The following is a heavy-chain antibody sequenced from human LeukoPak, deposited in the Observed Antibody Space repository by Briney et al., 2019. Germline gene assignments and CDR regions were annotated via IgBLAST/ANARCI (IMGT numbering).Heavy chain of an antibody. CDR3: TRGSYGDYEY. J-gene: IGHJ4*02. CDR1: RFTFSSYT. CDR2: IDPSSTYI. Sequence: GGSLRLSCSASRFTFSSYTMNWVRQAPGKGLEWVSSIDPSSTYIYYADSVKGRFTISRDNAQNSLYLQMNSLRAEDTAVYYCTRGSYGDYEYWGQGTLVTVPS. D-gene: IGHD4-17*01. V-gene: IGHV3-21*01.